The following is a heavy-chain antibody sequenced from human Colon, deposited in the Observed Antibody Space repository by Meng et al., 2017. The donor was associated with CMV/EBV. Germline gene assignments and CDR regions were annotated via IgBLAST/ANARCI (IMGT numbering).Heavy chain of an antibody. CDR2: IYYSGST. D-gene: IGHD2-15*01. Sequence: SGGSISSGGYYWSWLRQHPGKGLEWIGYIYYSGSTYYNPSLKSRVTISVDTSKNQFSLKLSSVTAADTAVYYCARDKSGDGGKGGFDYWGQGTLVTVSS. CDR3: ARDKSGDGGKGGFDY. CDR1: GGSISSGGYY. J-gene: IGHJ4*02. V-gene: IGHV4-31*02.